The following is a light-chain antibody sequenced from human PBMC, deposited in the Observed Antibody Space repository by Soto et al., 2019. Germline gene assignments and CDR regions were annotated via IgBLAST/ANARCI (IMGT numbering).Light chain of an antibody. CDR2: GAS. CDR1: QSVSSN. J-gene: IGKJ1*01. V-gene: IGKV3-15*01. Sequence: EIVMTQSPATLYVSPGERATLSCRASQSVSSNLAWYQQKPGQAPRLLIYGASTRATGIPARFSGSGSGTEFTRTISSRQSEDFAVYYCQQYNNWPRTFGQGTKVEIK. CDR3: QQYNNWPRT.